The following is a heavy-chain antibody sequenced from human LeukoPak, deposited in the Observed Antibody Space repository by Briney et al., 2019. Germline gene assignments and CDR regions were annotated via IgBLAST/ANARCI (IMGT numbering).Heavy chain of an antibody. CDR3: ASAIAAAGTFDY. D-gene: IGHD6-13*01. CDR2: INHSGST. Sequence: SETLSLTCAVYGGSFSGHYWSWIRQPPGKGLEWIGEINHSGSTNYNPSLKSRVTISVDTSKNQFSLKLSSVTAADTAVYYCASAIAAAGTFDYWGQGTLVTVSS. J-gene: IGHJ4*02. V-gene: IGHV4-34*01. CDR1: GGSFSGHY.